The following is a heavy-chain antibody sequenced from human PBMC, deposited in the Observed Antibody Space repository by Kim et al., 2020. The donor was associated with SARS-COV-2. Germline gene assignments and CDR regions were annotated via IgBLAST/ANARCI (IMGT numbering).Heavy chain of an antibody. CDR2: ISYDGSNK. D-gene: IGHD6-19*01. V-gene: IGHV3-30*03. Sequence: GGSLRLSCAASGFTFSSYGMHWVRQAPGKGLEWVAVISYDGSNKYYADSVKGRFTISRDNSKNTLYLQMNSLRAEDTAVYYGIAVERFDPWGQGTLVTVSS. CDR3: IAVERFDP. CDR1: GFTFSSYG. J-gene: IGHJ5*02.